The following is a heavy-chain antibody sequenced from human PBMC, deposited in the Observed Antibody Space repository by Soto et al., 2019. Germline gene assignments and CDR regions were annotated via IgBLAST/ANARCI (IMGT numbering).Heavy chain of an antibody. CDR3: ARVSVGGSSWSYYFDY. Sequence: SETLSLTCAVSGGSISSSNWWSWVRQPPGKGLEWIGEIYHSGSTNYNPSLKSRVTISVDKSKNQFSLKLSSVTAADTAVYYCARVSVGGSSWSYYFDYWGQGTLVTVSS. CDR2: IYHSGST. V-gene: IGHV4-4*02. D-gene: IGHD6-13*01. CDR1: GGSISSSNW. J-gene: IGHJ4*02.